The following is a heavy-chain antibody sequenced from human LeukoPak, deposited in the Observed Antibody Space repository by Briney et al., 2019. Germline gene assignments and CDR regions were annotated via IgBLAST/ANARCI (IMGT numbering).Heavy chain of an antibody. Sequence: PSETLSLTCAVYGGSFSGYYWSWIRQPPGKGLEWIGEINHSGSTNYNPSLKSRVTISVDTSKNQFSLKLSSVTAADTAVYYCARGKLRGADNFDYWGQGTLVTVSS. J-gene: IGHJ4*02. CDR1: GGSFSGYY. CDR3: ARGKLRGADNFDY. V-gene: IGHV4-34*01. D-gene: IGHD1-26*01. CDR2: INHSGST.